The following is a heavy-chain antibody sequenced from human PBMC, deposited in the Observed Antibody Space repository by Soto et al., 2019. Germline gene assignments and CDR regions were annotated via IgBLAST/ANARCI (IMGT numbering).Heavy chain of an antibody. CDR3: ARELSQSYYYYGMDV. V-gene: IGHV3-33*01. J-gene: IGHJ6*02. CDR2: IWYDGSNK. CDR1: GFTFSSYG. Sequence: GGSLRLSCAASGFTFSSYGMHWVRQAPGKGLEWVAVIWYDGSNKYYADSVKGRFTISRDNSKNTLYLQMNSLRAEDTAVYYCARELSQSYYYYGMDVWGQGTTVTVSS.